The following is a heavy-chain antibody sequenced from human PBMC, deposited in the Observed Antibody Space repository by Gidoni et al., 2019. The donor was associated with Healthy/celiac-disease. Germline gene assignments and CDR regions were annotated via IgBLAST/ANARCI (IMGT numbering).Heavy chain of an antibody. CDR3: TTDKSAVTTFNYYYYGMDV. CDR1: GFTFSNAC. J-gene: IGHJ6*02. Sequence: EVQLVESGGGLVKPGGSLRLSCAASGFTFSNACMSWVRQAPGKGLEWVGRIKSKTDGGTTDYAAPVKGRFTISRDDSKNTLYLQMNSLKTEDTAVYYCTTDKSAVTTFNYYYYGMDVWGQGTTVTVSS. D-gene: IGHD4-17*01. V-gene: IGHV3-15*01. CDR2: IKSKTDGGTT.